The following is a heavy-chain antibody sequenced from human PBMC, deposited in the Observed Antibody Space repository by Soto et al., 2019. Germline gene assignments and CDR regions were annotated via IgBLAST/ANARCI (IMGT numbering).Heavy chain of an antibody. V-gene: IGHV1-2*04. Sequence: QVQLVQSGAEVKKPGASVKVSCKASGYTFTGYYMHWVRQAPGQGLEWMGWINPNSGGTNYAQKFQGWFTMIRDTSNSTAYMGLSRLRSDDTAVYYCARGYYGSGRTYYYYYGMDVWGQGTTVTVSS. J-gene: IGHJ6*02. CDR3: ARGYYGSGRTYYYYYGMDV. D-gene: IGHD3-10*01. CDR1: GYTFTGYY. CDR2: INPNSGGT.